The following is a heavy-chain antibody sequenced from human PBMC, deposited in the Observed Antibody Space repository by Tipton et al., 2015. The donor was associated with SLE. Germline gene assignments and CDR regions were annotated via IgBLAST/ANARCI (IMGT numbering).Heavy chain of an antibody. D-gene: IGHD6-13*01. V-gene: IGHV4-39*01. Sequence: TLSLTCTVSGGSISSSSYYWGWIRQPPGKGLEWIGSTYYSGSTYYTPSLKSRVSISVDTSKNQFSLRLNSVTAADTAVFYCARHGWQQLDRDGFDFWGQGTLVTVSS. CDR2: TYYSGST. CDR1: GGSISSSSYY. CDR3: ARHGWQQLDRDGFDF. J-gene: IGHJ4*02.